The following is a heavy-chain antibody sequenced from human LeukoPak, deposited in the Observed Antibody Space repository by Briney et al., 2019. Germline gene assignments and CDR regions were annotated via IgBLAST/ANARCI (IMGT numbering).Heavy chain of an antibody. CDR2: ISGSGGST. CDR1: GFTFSTYV. CDR3: AYGDYDC. V-gene: IGHV3-23*01. D-gene: IGHD4-17*01. Sequence: GGSLRLSCAASGFTFSTYVMNWVRQAPGKGLEWVSTISGSGGSTYYADSVKGRFTISRDNSKNTLYLQMNSLRAEDTAVYYCAYGDYDCWGQGTLVTVSS. J-gene: IGHJ4*02.